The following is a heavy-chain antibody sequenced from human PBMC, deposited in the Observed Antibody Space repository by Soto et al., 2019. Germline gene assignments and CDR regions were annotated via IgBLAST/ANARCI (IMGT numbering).Heavy chain of an antibody. J-gene: IGHJ4*02. Sequence: GGSLRLSCSASGFTFSSYAMHWVRQAPGKGLEYVSAISSNGGSTYYADSVKGRFTISRDNSKNTLYLQMSSLRAEDTAVYYCARLGGRLAANIRPKPPTQAQFDYWGQGTLVTVSS. CDR1: GFTFSSYA. D-gene: IGHD2-15*01. CDR3: ARLGGRLAANIRPKPPTQAQFDY. V-gene: IGHV3-64D*08. CDR2: ISSNGGST.